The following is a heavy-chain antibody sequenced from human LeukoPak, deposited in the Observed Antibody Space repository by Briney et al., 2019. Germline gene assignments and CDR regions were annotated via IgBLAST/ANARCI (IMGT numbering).Heavy chain of an antibody. J-gene: IGHJ4*02. CDR2: INHSGST. Sequence: SETLSLTCAVYGGSFSGYYWSWIRQPPGKGLEWIGEINHSGSTNYNPSLKSRVTISVDTSKNQFSLKLSSVTAADKAVYYCARGHCSSTSCHDYWGQGTLVTVSS. CDR3: ARGHCSSTSCHDY. CDR1: GGSFSGYY. V-gene: IGHV4-34*01. D-gene: IGHD2-2*01.